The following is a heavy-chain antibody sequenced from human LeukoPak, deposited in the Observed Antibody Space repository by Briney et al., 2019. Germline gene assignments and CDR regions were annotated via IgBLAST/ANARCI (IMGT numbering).Heavy chain of an antibody. Sequence: GASVKVSCKASGYTFTSYGISWVRQAPGQGLEWMGWISAYNGNTNYAQKLQGRVTMTIDTSTSTAYMELRSLRSDDTAVYYCARKAPYYYYYYMDVWGKGTTVTVSS. J-gene: IGHJ6*03. V-gene: IGHV1-18*01. CDR2: ISAYNGNT. CDR1: GYTFTSYG. CDR3: ARKAPYYYYYYMDV.